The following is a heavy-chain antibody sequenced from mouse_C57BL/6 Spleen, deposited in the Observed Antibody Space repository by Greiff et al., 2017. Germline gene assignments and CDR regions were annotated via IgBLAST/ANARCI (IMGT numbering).Heavy chain of an antibody. J-gene: IGHJ2*01. D-gene: IGHD1-1*01. CDR1: GYAFSSSW. V-gene: IGHV1-82*01. Sequence: QVQLQQSGPELVKPGASVKISCKASGYAFSSSWMNWVKQRPGKGLEWIGRIYPGDGDTNYNGKFKGKATLTADKSSSTAYMQLSSLTSEDSAVYFCASSYYYGSSLDYWGQGTTLTVSS. CDR2: IYPGDGDT. CDR3: ASSYYYGSSLDY.